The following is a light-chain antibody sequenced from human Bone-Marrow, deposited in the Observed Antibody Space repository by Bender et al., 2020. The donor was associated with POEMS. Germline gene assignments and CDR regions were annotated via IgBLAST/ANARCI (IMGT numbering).Light chain of an antibody. V-gene: IGLV3-10*01. Sequence: SYELTQPPSVSVSPGQTARITCSGDALPIKHAYWYQQKSGQAPVLVIYEDTKRPSGIPERFSGSKSGTLATLIISGAQVDDEADYYCYSIDSGESHRGVFGGGTQLTVL. J-gene: IGLJ2*01. CDR2: EDT. CDR3: YSIDSGESHRGV. CDR1: ALPIKH.